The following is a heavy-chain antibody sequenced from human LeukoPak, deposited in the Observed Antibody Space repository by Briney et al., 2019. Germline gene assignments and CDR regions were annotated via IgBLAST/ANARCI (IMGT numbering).Heavy chain of an antibody. CDR3: ARDYGYSSRPNFWFDP. D-gene: IGHD6-13*01. CDR2: IYHSGST. CDR1: GYSISSGYY. V-gene: IGHV4-38-2*02. J-gene: IGHJ5*02. Sequence: SETLPLTCTVSGYSISSGYYWGWIRQPPGKGLEWIGSIYHSGSTYYNPSLKSRVTISVDTSKNQFSLKLSSVTAADTAVYYCARDYGYSSRPNFWFDPWGQGTLVTVSS.